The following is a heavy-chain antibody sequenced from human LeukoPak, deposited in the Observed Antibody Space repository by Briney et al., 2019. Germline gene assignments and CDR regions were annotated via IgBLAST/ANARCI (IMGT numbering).Heavy chain of an antibody. D-gene: IGHD5-12*01. CDR3: AKGAHDYIEIAYFNY. V-gene: IGHV3-23*01. CDR2: IIGSSGST. J-gene: IGHJ4*02. CDR1: GFSFNNYA. Sequence: GGSLRLSCVASGFSFNNYAMNWVRQAPGKGLEWVSLIIGSSGSTFYADSVKGRFTISRDKSKNTLYLQMNSLRAKDTAVYYCAKGAHDYIEIAYFNYWGQGSLVTVSS.